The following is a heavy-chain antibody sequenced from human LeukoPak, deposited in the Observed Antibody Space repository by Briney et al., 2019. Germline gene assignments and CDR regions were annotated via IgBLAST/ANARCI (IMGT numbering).Heavy chain of an antibody. V-gene: IGHV4-34*01. Sequence: SETLSLTCAVYGGSFSGYYWSWIRQPPGKGLEWIGEINHSGSTNYNPSLKSRVTISVDTSKNQFSLKLSPVTAADTAVYYCETYGDYSGYFDLWGRGTLVTVSS. CDR2: INHSGST. CDR1: GGSFSGYY. CDR3: ETYGDYSGYFDL. J-gene: IGHJ2*01. D-gene: IGHD4-17*01.